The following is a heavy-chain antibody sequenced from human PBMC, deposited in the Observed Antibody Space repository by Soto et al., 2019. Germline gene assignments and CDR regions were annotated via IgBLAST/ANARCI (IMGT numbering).Heavy chain of an antibody. CDR2: IIPIFGTA. CDR3: ESGVPPDSSGYYYFY. V-gene: IGHV1-69*13. J-gene: IGHJ4*02. Sequence: SVKVSCKASGGTFSSYAIDWVRQAPGQGLEWMGGIIPIFGTANYAQKFQGRLTITADESPSTAYMELRSLRSEETTAAYCESGVPPDSSGYYYFYWGQGTLVTVSS. D-gene: IGHD3-22*01. CDR1: GGTFSSYA.